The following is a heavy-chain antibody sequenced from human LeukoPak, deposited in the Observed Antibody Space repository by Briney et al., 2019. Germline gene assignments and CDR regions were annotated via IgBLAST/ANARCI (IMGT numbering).Heavy chain of an antibody. CDR3: ARDGVYCSSTSCYAHYYYGMDV. V-gene: IGHV3-30*04. Sequence: GRSLRLSCAASGFTFSSYAMHWVRQAPGKGLEWVAVISYDGSNKYYADSVKGRFTISRDNSKNTLYLQMNSLRAEGTAVYYCARDGVYCSSTSCYAHYYYGMDVWGQGTTVTVSS. D-gene: IGHD2-2*01. J-gene: IGHJ6*02. CDR2: ISYDGSNK. CDR1: GFTFSSYA.